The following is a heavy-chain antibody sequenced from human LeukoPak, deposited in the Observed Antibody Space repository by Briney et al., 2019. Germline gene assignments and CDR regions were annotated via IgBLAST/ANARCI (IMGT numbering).Heavy chain of an antibody. CDR2: MNPNSGNT. V-gene: IGHV1-8*01. CDR3: ARGLRYYYGMDV. Sequence: ASVKVSCKASGYTFTSYDINWVRQATGQGLEWMGWMNPNSGNTGYAQKFQGRVTMTRNTSISTAYMELSSLRSEDTAVYYCARGLRYYYGMDVWGQGTTVTVSS. J-gene: IGHJ6*02. CDR1: GYTFTSYD.